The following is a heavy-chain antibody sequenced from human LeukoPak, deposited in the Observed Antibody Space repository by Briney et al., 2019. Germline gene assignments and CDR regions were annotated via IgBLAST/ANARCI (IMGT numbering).Heavy chain of an antibody. CDR1: GFTFNIYA. D-gene: IGHD3-22*01. CDR3: VKDRPNYFGCNGHYYTRNGDS. J-gene: IGHJ5*01. V-gene: IGHV3-23*01. CDR2: ITSISDGT. Sequence: GGSLRLSCAASGFTFNIYAMSWVRQAPGEGLEWVSSITSISDGTFYADSVKGRFTISRDNSKSTLYLQMNSLRAEDTALYYCVKDRPNYFGCNGHYYTRNGDSWGQGTLVTVSS.